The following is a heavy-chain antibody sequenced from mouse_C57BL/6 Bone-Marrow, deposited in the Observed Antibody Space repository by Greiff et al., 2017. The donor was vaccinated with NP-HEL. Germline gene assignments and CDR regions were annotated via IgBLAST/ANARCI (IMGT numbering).Heavy chain of an antibody. CDR2: IDPSDSYT. J-gene: IGHJ2*01. Sequence: QVQLQQPGAELVMPGASVKLSCKASGYTFTSYWMHWVKQRPGQGLEWIGEIDPSDSYTNYNQKFKGKSTLTVDKSSSTAYMQLSSLTSEDSAVYYCARLVGLFINDYWGQGTTLTVSS. CDR1: GYTFTSYW. D-gene: IGHD1-1*01. V-gene: IGHV1-69*01. CDR3: ARLVGLFINDY.